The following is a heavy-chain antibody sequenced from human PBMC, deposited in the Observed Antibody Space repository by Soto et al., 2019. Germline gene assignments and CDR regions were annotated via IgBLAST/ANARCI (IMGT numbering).Heavy chain of an antibody. V-gene: IGHV1-2*02. CDR2: INPATGAA. CDR1: GYPVTAYY. D-gene: IGHD3-3*01. CDR3: ARGGGVGVAGSAAFDM. J-gene: IGHJ3*02. Sequence: QLHLVQSGAVVKKPGASVTVSCSASGYPVTAYYMHWVRQAPGRGLEWMGGINPATGAAKYTQTFRGRVTMTRDTSTSRVFMEMSGLKSEDTAVFYCARGGGVGVAGSAAFDMWGQGTLVTVSS.